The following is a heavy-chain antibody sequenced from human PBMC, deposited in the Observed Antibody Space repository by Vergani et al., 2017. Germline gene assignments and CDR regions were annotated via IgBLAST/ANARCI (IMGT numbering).Heavy chain of an antibody. Sequence: EVQLVESGGGLVQPGGSLRLSCAASGFTFSSYSMNWVRQAPGKGLEWVSSISSSSSYIYYADSVKGRFTIARDNAKNSLYLQMNSLRAEDTAVYYCARDPGDILTGGYYMDVWGKGTTVTVSS. CDR2: ISSSSSYI. J-gene: IGHJ6*03. D-gene: IGHD3-9*01. CDR3: ARDPGDILTGGYYMDV. V-gene: IGHV3-21*01. CDR1: GFTFSSYS.